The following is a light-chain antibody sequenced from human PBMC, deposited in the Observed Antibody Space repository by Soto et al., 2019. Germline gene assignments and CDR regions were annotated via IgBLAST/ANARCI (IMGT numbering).Light chain of an antibody. Sequence: DIQLTQSPSSVSASVGDTVTITCRASQDSSTWLAWYQQKPGNAPKLLVYAASTLQSGVPWRFSESGAGTEFTLTINSLQREDFATCLCQKANSSPYTCGQGTILEIK. J-gene: IGKJ2*01. V-gene: IGKV1D-12*01. CDR1: QDSSTW. CDR3: QKANSSPYT. CDR2: AAS.